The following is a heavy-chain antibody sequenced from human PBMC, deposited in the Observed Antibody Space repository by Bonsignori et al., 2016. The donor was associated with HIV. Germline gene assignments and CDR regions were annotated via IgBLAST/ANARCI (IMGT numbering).Heavy chain of an antibody. CDR1: GYSLTSYW. CDR2: IYPGDSDT. V-gene: IGHV5-51*01. D-gene: IGHD3-10*01. Sequence: GESLKISCKGSGYSLTSYWIGWVRQKAGKGLEWMGIIYPGDSDTRYSPSFQGQVTISADKSISTAYLQWSSLKASDTAMYYCARPDAFGERYFDNWGQGTLVTVSS. J-gene: IGHJ4*02. CDR3: ARPDAFGERYFDN.